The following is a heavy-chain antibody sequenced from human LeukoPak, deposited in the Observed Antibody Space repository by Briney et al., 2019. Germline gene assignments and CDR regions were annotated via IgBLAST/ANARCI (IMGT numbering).Heavy chain of an antibody. CDR3: ARTGIAAAGLNWFDP. CDR2: IYPGDSAT. J-gene: IGHJ5*02. CDR1: GYSFTSYW. V-gene: IGHV5-51*01. Sequence: GESLKISCKGSGYSFTSYWIGWVRQMPGKGLEWMGIIYPGDSATRYSPSFQGQVTISADKSISTAYLQWSSLKASDTAMYYCARTGIAAAGLNWFDPWGQGTLVTVSS. D-gene: IGHD6-13*01.